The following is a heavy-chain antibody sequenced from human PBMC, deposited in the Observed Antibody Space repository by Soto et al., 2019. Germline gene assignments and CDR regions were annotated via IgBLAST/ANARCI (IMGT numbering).Heavy chain of an antibody. CDR1: GGSIVTGSYY. D-gene: IGHD1-1*01. Sequence: SETLSLTCTVSGGSIVTGSYYWGWIRQPPGKGLEWLGHIYYSGNTYYPPSLKSRVTISVDTSKNQFSLRLSSVTAADTAVYYCARLHQEYNYYGMDVWGQGITVTVSS. V-gene: IGHV4-39*01. CDR2: IYYSGNT. J-gene: IGHJ6*02. CDR3: ARLHQEYNYYGMDV.